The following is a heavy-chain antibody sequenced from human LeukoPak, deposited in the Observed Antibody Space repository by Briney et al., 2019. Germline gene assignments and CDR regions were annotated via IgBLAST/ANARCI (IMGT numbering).Heavy chain of an antibody. CDR2: IKQDGSVK. CDR3: ARVGRSGWDFDH. J-gene: IGHJ4*02. Sequence: GGSLRLSCEASGFTFTTYWMGWVRQAPGKGLEWVASIKQDGSVKYHVDSVKGRFTISRDNANNSLFLQLISLTVDDTAVYYCARVGRSGWDFDHWGQGTLVTVSS. D-gene: IGHD6-19*01. CDR1: GFTFTTYW. V-gene: IGHV3-7*01.